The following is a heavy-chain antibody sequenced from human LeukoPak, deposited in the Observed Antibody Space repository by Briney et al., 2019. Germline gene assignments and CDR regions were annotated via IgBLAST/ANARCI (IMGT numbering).Heavy chain of an antibody. CDR2: MYYSGST. D-gene: IGHD3-22*01. Sequence: PSETLSLTCSVSGVSISSGSNYWGWIRQPPGKGLEWIVSMYYSGSTYNNPSLKSRVTISVDTSKNQFSLKLSSVTAADTAVYYCARRRVVVITSFFDYWGQGTLVTVSS. V-gene: IGHV4-39*01. CDR3: ARRRVVVITSFFDY. CDR1: GVSISSGSNY. J-gene: IGHJ4*02.